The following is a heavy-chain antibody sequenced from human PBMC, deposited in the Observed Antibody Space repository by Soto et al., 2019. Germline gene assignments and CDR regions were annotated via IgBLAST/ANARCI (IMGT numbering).Heavy chain of an antibody. V-gene: IGHV3-30-3*01. D-gene: IGHD2-2*02. Sequence: QVQLVESGGGVVQPGRSLRLSCAASGFTFSSYAMHWVRQAPGKGLEWVAVISYDGSNKYYADSVKGRFTISRDNSKNTLYLQMNSLRAEDTAVYYCARAPAPAPYRGHYWGQGTLVTVSS. CDR2: ISYDGSNK. CDR1: GFTFSSYA. CDR3: ARAPAPAPYRGHY. J-gene: IGHJ4*02.